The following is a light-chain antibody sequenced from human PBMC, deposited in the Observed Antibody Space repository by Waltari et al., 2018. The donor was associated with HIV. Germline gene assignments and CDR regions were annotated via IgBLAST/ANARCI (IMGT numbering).Light chain of an antibody. CDR3: MQSTQLPIT. CDR2: EVS. V-gene: IGKV2D-29*01. J-gene: IGKJ5*01. CDR1: QSLLHSDGNTY. Sequence: DIVMTQTPLSLSVPPGRPTSISCMSTQSLLHSDGNTYLYWYLQKAGQPPQLLIYEVSNRFSGVPDRFSGSGSGTYFTLKISRVEAEDVGVYYCMQSTQLPITFGQGTRLEIK.